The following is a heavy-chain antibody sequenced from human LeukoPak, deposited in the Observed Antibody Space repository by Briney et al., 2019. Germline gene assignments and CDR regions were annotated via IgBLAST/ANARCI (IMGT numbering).Heavy chain of an antibody. CDR2: ITASGGDT. V-gene: IGHV3-23*01. CDR3: ALYSPDY. J-gene: IGHJ4*02. D-gene: IGHD5-12*01. CDR1: GFIFSNYA. Sequence: GGSLRLSCAASGFIFSNYAMSWVRQAPGKGLEWVSAITASGGDTYYADSVKGRFTISRDNSKNTLYMQMNSLRAEDTAVYYCALYSPDYWGQGTLVTVSS.